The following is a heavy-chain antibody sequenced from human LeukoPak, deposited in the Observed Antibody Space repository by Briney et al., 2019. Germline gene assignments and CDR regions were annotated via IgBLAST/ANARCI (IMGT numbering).Heavy chain of an antibody. CDR2: IYYSGST. J-gene: IGHJ4*02. CDR1: GGSISSSSYY. Sequence: SSETLSLTCTVSGGSISSSSYYWGWIRQPPGKGLEWIGSIYYSGSTYYNPSLKSRVTTSVDTSKNQFSLKLSSVTAADTAVYYCARQRRGGYSFHFDYWGQGTLVTVSS. V-gene: IGHV4-39*01. D-gene: IGHD4-11*01. CDR3: ARQRRGGYSFHFDY.